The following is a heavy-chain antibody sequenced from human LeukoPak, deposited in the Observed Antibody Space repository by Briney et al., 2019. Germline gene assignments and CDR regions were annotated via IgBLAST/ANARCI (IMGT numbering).Heavy chain of an antibody. CDR1: GYTFTGYY. CDR2: INPNNGGT. D-gene: IGHD3-9*01. J-gene: IGHJ3*02. CDR3: AKLREYYDILTGYPPGAFDI. V-gene: IGHV1-2*02. Sequence: ASVKVSCKASGYTFTGYYLHWVRQAPGQGLEWMGWINPNNGGTNYAQKLQGRVTMTRDTSISTAYMELSRLRSDDTALYYCAKLREYYDILTGYPPGAFDIWGQGTMVTVSS.